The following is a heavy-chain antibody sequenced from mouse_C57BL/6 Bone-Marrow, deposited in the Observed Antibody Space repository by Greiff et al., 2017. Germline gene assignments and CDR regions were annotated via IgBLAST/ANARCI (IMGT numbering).Heavy chain of an antibody. CDR2: INYDGSST. J-gene: IGHJ1*03. CDR1: GFTFSDYY. D-gene: IGHD2-4*01. Sequence: EVKVVESEGGLVQPGSSMKLSCTASGFTFSDYYMAWVRQVPEKGLEWVANINYDGSSTYYLDSLKSRFIISRDNAKNILYLQMSSLKSEDTATYYCATYDLGYFDVWGTGTTVTVSS. CDR3: ATYDLGYFDV. V-gene: IGHV5-16*01.